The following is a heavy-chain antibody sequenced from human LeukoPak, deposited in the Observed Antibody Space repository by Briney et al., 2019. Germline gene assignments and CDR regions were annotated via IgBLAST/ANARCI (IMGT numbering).Heavy chain of an antibody. CDR2: ISSSSSYI. D-gene: IGHD1-26*01. J-gene: IGHJ4*02. Sequence: PGGSLRLSCAASGFTFSSYSMNWVRQAPGKGLEWVSSISSSSSYIYYADSVKGRFTISRDNAKNSLYLQMNSLRAEDTAVYYCARDQGGPNRHSGSSNWGQGTLVTVSS. CDR3: ARDQGGPNRHSGSSN. V-gene: IGHV3-21*01. CDR1: GFTFSSYS.